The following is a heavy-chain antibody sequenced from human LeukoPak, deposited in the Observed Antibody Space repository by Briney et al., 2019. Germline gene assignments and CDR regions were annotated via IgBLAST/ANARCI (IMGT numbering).Heavy chain of an antibody. V-gene: IGHV3-74*01. J-gene: IGHJ4*02. CDR2: INSDGSST. Sequence: GGSLRLSCAASGFTFSSYWMHWVRQAPGKGLVWVSRINSDGSSTSYADSVKGRFTISRDNAKNSLYLQMNSLRAEDTAVYYCASRDSGSLFDYWGQGTLVTVSS. D-gene: IGHD1-26*01. CDR1: GFTFSSYW. CDR3: ASRDSGSLFDY.